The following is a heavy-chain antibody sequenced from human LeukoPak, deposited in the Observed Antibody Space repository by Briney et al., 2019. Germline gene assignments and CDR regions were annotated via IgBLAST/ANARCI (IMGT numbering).Heavy chain of an antibody. CDR2: IYGGGTT. CDR1: GFTVSSNY. Sequence: GGSLRLSCAASGFTVSSNYMSWVRQAPGKGLEWVSVIYGGGTTYYADSVKGRFTIPRDNSKNTLYLQVNYLRAEDTAVYYCARALPFGGYFDYWGQGTLVTVSS. D-gene: IGHD3-16*01. V-gene: IGHV3-66*02. J-gene: IGHJ4*02. CDR3: ARALPFGGYFDY.